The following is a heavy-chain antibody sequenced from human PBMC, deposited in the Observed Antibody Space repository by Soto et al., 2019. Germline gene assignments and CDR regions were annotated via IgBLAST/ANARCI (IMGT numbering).Heavy chain of an antibody. D-gene: IGHD6-6*01. Sequence: SGGSLRLSCAASGFTFSSYWMSWVRQAPGKGLEWVANIKQDRSEKYYVDSVKGRFTISRDNAQNSLYLQMDSLRAEDTAVYYCARGKLAYSSSYYYYYGMDVWGQGTTVTVSS. CDR3: ARGKLAYSSSYYYYYGMDV. CDR1: GFTFSSYW. J-gene: IGHJ6*02. CDR2: IKQDRSEK. V-gene: IGHV3-7*01.